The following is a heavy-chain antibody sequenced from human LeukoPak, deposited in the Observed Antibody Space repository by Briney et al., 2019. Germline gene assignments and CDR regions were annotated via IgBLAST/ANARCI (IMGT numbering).Heavy chain of an antibody. J-gene: IGHJ5*02. D-gene: IGHD2-15*01. CDR2: IYYSGST. Sequence: PSETLSLTCTVSGGSISSYYWSWIRQPPGKGLEWIGYIYYSGSTNYNPSLKSRVTISVDTSKNQFSLKLSSVTAADTAVYYCARGDEDCSGGSCYSVWFDPWGQGTLVTVSP. CDR3: ARGDEDCSGGSCYSVWFDP. V-gene: IGHV4-59*01. CDR1: GGSISSYY.